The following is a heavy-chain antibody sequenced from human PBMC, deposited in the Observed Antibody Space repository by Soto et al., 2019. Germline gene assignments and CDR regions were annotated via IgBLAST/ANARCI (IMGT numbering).Heavy chain of an antibody. J-gene: IGHJ4*01. CDR2: IYWDDDK. V-gene: IGHV2-5*02. CDR3: VHSPRGPRDF. Sequence: QITLKESGPTLVRPTQTLTLTCTFSGFSLSTTGVAVAWIRQPPGEALEWLALIYWDDDKRYNSSLKSRLTITKHTSRDQVVLAMTSMDPMDTATYFCVHSPRGPRDFWGPGILVTVSS. D-gene: IGHD5-12*01. CDR1: GFSLSTTGVA.